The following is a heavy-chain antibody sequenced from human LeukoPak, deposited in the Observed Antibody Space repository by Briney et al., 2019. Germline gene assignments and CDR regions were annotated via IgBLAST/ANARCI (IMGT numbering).Heavy chain of an antibody. CDR1: GGSISSYY. V-gene: IGHV4-59*08. D-gene: IGHD3-22*01. Sequence: PSETLSLTCTVSGGSISSYYWSCIRQPPGKGLEWIGYIYYSGSTNYNPSLKSRVTISVDTSKNQFSLKLSSVTAADTAVYYCARSLPTYYYDSSGYMVGAFDIWGQGTMVTVSS. CDR2: IYYSGST. J-gene: IGHJ3*02. CDR3: ARSLPTYYYDSSGYMVGAFDI.